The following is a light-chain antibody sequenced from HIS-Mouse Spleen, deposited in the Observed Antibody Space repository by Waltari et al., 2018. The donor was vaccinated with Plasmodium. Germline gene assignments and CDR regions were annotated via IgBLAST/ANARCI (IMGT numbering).Light chain of an antibody. CDR1: SSDVGSYNL. J-gene: IGLJ7*01. V-gene: IGLV2-23*01. CDR2: EGS. CDR3: CSYAGSSAV. Sequence: QSALTQPASVSGSPGQSITISCTGTSSDVGSYNLVPWYQQHPGKAPKLLIYEGSKRPSWVSNRFSGSKSGNTASLTISGRQAEDEADYYCCSYAGSSAVFGGGTQLTVL.